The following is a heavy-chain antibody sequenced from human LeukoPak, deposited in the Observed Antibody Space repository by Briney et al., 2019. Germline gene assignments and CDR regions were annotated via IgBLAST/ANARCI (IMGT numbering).Heavy chain of an antibody. CDR1: GFTFDDYA. CDR2: ISWNSGSI. J-gene: IGHJ6*02. V-gene: IGHV3-9*01. D-gene: IGHD3-10*01. CDR3: AKSSYAYYYGSGSFGYGMDV. Sequence: GGSLRPSCAASGFTFDDYAMHWVRQAPGKGLEWVSGISWNSGSIGYADSVKGRFTISRDNAKNSLYLQMNSLRAEDTALYYCAKSSYAYYYGSGSFGYGMDVWGQGTTVTVSS.